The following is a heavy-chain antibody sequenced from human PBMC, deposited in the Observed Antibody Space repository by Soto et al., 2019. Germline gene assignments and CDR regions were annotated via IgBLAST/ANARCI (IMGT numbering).Heavy chain of an antibody. CDR1: GFTFSDYY. D-gene: IGHD4-4*01. J-gene: IGHJ4*02. Sequence: QVQLVVSGGGLVKPGGSLRISCAASGFTFSDYYISWIRQAPGKGLEWVSYISSSGSIIYYADSVKGRFTISRDNAKNSPYLQMNSLRAEDTAVYYCALAGYDSNYYAVTPLSAGHFWGQGTLVTVSS. V-gene: IGHV3-11*01. CDR2: ISSSGSII. CDR3: ALAGYDSNYYAVTPLSAGHF.